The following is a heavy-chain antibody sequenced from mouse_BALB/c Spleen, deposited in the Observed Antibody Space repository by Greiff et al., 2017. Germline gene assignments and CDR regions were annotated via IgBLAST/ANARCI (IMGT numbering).Heavy chain of an antibody. V-gene: IGHV3-6*02. CDR2: ISYDGSN. CDR3: AREGPWYFEV. Sequence: VQLQQSGPGLVKPSQSLSLTCSVTGYSITSGYYWNWIRQFPGNKLEWMGYISYDGSNNYNPSLKNRISITRDTSKNQFFLKLNSVTTEDTATYYCAREGPWYFEVWGAETTGTVSP. J-gene: IGHJ1*01. CDR1: GYSITSGYY.